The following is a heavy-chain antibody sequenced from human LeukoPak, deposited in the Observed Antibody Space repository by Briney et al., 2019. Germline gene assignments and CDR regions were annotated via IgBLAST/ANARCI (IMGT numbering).Heavy chain of an antibody. D-gene: IGHD4-11*01. CDR3: ARDKAVTPIPDAFDI. CDR1: GGSISSYY. Sequence: PSETLSLTCTVSGGSISSYYWSWIRQPPGKGLEWIGYIYYSGSTNYNPSLKSRVTISVDTSKDQFSLKLSSVTAADTAVYYCARDKAVTPIPDAFDIWGQGTMVTASS. J-gene: IGHJ3*02. V-gene: IGHV4-59*01. CDR2: IYYSGST.